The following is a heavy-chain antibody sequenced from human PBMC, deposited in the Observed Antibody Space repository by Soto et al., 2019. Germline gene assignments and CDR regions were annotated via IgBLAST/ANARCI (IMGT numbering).Heavy chain of an antibody. CDR3: APLGYCSGGSCYPFDP. D-gene: IGHD2-15*01. Sequence: AGGSLRLSCAASGFTFSSYEMNWVRQAPGKGLEWVSYISSSGSTIYYADSVKGRFTISRDNAKNSLYLQMNSLRAEDAAVYYCAPLGYCSGGSCYPFDPWGQGTLVTVSS. V-gene: IGHV3-48*03. CDR2: ISSSGSTI. J-gene: IGHJ5*02. CDR1: GFTFSSYE.